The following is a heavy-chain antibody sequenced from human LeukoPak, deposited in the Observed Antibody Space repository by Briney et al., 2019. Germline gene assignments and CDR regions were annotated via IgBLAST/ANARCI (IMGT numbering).Heavy chain of an antibody. V-gene: IGHV1-18*01. CDR3: ARDLEMATISRFDY. CDR2: ISAYNGNT. CDR1: GYTFTSYG. Sequence: GASVKVSCKASGYTFTSYGISWVRQAPGQGLEWMGWISAYNGNTNYAQKLQGRVTMTTDTSTSTAYMELRSLRSDDTAVYYCARDLEMATISRFDYWGQRTLVTVSS. J-gene: IGHJ4*02. D-gene: IGHD5-24*01.